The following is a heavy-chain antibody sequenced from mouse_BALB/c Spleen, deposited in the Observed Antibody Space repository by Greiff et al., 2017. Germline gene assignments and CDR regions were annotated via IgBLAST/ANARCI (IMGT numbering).Heavy chain of an antibody. V-gene: IGHV1-15*01. Sequence: VQLQQSGAELVRPGASVTLSCKASGYTFTDYEMHWVKQTPVHGLEWIGAIDPETGGTAYNQKFKGKATLTADKSSSTAYMELRSLTSEDSAVYYCTLGYFDYWGQGTTLTVSS. CDR1: GYTFTDYE. J-gene: IGHJ2*01. CDR3: TLGYFDY. CDR2: IDPETGGT. D-gene: IGHD4-1*01.